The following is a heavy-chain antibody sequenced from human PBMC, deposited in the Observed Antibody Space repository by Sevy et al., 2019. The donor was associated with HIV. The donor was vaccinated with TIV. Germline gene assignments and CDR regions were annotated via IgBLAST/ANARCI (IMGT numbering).Heavy chain of an antibody. CDR1: GFTVSSNY. CDR2: IYSGGST. V-gene: IGHV3-53*01. J-gene: IGHJ6*02. CDR3: ARGGYDFWGGPYYYYGMDV. Sequence: GGSLRLSYAASGFTVSSNYMSWVRQAPGKGLEWVSVIYSGGSTYYADSVKGRFTISRDNSKNTRYLQMNSLRAEDTAVYYCARGGYDFWGGPYYYYGMDVWGQGTTVTVSS. D-gene: IGHD3-3*01.